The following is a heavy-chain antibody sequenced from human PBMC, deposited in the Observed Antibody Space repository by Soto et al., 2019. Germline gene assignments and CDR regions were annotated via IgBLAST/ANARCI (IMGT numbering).Heavy chain of an antibody. D-gene: IGHD2-21*01. V-gene: IGHV4-39*01. Sequence: SETLSLTCTVSGVSIHNSHSFWAWIRQPPGKGLQFIASVYHNGGAHYNSALKRRVTISVDTANNQVSLRMSSLTAADTAFYYCGRVVEGATRHTDPDSWGQGILVTVSS. CDR1: GVSIHNSHSF. CDR2: VYHNGGA. J-gene: IGHJ5*01. CDR3: GRVVEGATRHTDPDS.